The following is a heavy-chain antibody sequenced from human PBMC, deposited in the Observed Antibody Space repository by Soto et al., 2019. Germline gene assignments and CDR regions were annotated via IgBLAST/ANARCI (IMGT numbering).Heavy chain of an antibody. CDR3: ARKYYYGSGRFSDAFDI. D-gene: IGHD3-10*01. J-gene: IGHJ3*02. CDR2: IYYSGST. Sequence: SETLSLTCTVSGVSISSGDYYWSWIRQPPGKGLEWIGYIYYSGSTYYNPSLKSRVTISVDTSKNQFSLKLSSVTAADTAVYYCARKYYYGSGRFSDAFDIWGQGTMVTVSS. V-gene: IGHV4-30-4*01. CDR1: GVSISSGDYY.